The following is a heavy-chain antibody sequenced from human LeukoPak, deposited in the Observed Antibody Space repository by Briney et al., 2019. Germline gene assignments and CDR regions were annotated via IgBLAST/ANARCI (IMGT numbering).Heavy chain of an antibody. J-gene: IGHJ4*02. CDR3: ARDGDGSGSFLDY. CDR2: IWYDGSNT. Sequence: GRSLRLSCAASGFTFSSYGMHWVRQAPGKGLEWVAVIWYDGSNTYYADSVKGRFTISRDNSKNTLYLQMNSLGAEDTAVYYCARDGDGSGSFLDYWGQGTLVTVSS. CDR1: GFTFSSYG. D-gene: IGHD3-10*01. V-gene: IGHV3-33*01.